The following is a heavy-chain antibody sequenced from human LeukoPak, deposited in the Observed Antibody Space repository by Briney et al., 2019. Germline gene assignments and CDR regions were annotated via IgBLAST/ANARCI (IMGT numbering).Heavy chain of an antibody. Sequence: PGGSLRLSCAVSGFTFSSYSMNWVRQAPGKGLEWVPYISSSGSTIYYADSVKGRFTISRDNAKNSLYPQMNSLRAEDTAVYYCAELGITMIGGVWGKGTTVTISS. CDR1: GFTFSSYS. V-gene: IGHV3-48*04. CDR2: ISSSGSTI. J-gene: IGHJ6*04. CDR3: AELGITMIGGV. D-gene: IGHD3-10*02.